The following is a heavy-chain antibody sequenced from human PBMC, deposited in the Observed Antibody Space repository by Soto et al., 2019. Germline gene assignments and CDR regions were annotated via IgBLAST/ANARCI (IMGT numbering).Heavy chain of an antibody. D-gene: IGHD4-17*01. J-gene: IGHJ4*02. Sequence: QLQLQESGPGLVKPSETLSLTCTVSGGSISSSSHYWGWVRQSPGKALEWIGSMFYSGTTYNNPYLKSRVTISVDTSKSQFSLNLSSATAADTAIYYCARQDYCHGGSCLLYGDYIPGRFDHWGQGALVSVSS. CDR1: GGSISSSSHY. V-gene: IGHV4-39*01. CDR2: MFYSGTT. CDR3: ARQDYCHGGSCLLYGDYIPGRFDH.